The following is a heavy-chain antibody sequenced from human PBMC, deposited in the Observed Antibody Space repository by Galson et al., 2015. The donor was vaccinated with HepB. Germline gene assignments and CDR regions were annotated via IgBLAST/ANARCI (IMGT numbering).Heavy chain of an antibody. Sequence: SLRLSCAASGFTFSSYGMHWVRQAPGKGLEWVAVIWYDGSNKYYADSVKGRFTISRDNSKNTLYLQMNSLRAEDTAVYYCAREAGAAAGSLVDYWGQGTLVTVSS. J-gene: IGHJ4*02. CDR3: AREAGAAAGSLVDY. CDR1: GFTFSSYG. V-gene: IGHV3-33*08. CDR2: IWYDGSNK. D-gene: IGHD6-13*01.